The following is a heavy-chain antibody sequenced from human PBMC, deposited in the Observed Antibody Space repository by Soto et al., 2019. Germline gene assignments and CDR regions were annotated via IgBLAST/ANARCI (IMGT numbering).Heavy chain of an antibody. CDR1: GFTLSSYA. J-gene: IGHJ3*02. CDR2: ISGSGDFT. Sequence: EVQMLESGGGLVQPGGSLRLSCAASGFTLSSYALSWVRQAPGKGLEWVSGISGSGDFTFDADSVRGRFTIPRDNSMNTQYLQMNSLRVEDTAVYYCARGPTIFGVGVDAFDIWGQGTMATVSS. D-gene: IGHD3-3*01. V-gene: IGHV3-23*01. CDR3: ARGPTIFGVGVDAFDI.